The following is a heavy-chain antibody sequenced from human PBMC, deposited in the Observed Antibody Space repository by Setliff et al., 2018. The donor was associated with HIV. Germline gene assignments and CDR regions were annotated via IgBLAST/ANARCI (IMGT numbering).Heavy chain of an antibody. CDR2: IYYRGSA. CDR3: ARARGPPLPVLDF. CDR1: GGSLSGYY. D-gene: IGHD3-10*01. V-gene: IGHV4-34*01. J-gene: IGHJ4*02. Sequence: PSETLSLTCAVYGGSLSGYYWSWIRQPPGKGLEWIGVIYYRGSAYYNLSLQSRVTLSVDTSKNSFSLHLTSVTAADTAVYFCARARGPPLPVLDFWGPGTLVTVSS.